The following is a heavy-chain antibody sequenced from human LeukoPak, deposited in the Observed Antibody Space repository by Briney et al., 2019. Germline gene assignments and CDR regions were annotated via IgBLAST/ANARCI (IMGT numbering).Heavy chain of an antibody. V-gene: IGHV3-20*04. D-gene: IGHD5-18*01. CDR1: GFRLDDYG. J-gene: IGHJ5*02. CDR3: AREGVIGYTYDPILRWFDP. Sequence: PGGSLRLSCAASGFRLDDYGMTWVRQAPGKGREWVSGINWNGGSTGYADSVKGRFTISRDNAKNSLYLQMNSLRAEDTALYYCAREGVIGYTYDPILRWFDPWGQGTLVTVSS. CDR2: INWNGGST.